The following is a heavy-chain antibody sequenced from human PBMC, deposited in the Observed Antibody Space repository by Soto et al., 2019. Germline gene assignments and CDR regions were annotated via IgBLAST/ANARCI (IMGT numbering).Heavy chain of an antibody. CDR2: ISGYNGHT. D-gene: IGHD3-16*01. Sequence: QVQLVQSGAEVRKPGASVKVSCKASGYTFTTYGISWVRQAPGQGLEWMGWISGYNGHTKYAQKFQGRVTMTTETSTNTVYMDLRNLRSDDTAVYYCAMEGEMPYYYYGLDVWGQGTTVNVSS. CDR1: GYTFTTYG. J-gene: IGHJ6*02. CDR3: AMEGEMPYYYYGLDV. V-gene: IGHV1-18*01.